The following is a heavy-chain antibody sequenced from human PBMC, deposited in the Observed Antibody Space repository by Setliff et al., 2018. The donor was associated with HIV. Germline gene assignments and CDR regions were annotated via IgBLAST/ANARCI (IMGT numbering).Heavy chain of an antibody. V-gene: IGHV4-4*02. CDR3: ARDHMVVTATAGFYYYGMDV. J-gene: IGHJ6*02. D-gene: IGHD2-21*02. CDR2: IYHSGNT. CDR1: GGSISSSNW. Sequence: SETLSLTCAVSGGSISSSNWWSWVRQPPGKGLEWIGEIYHSGNTYYSPSLMTRITISVDTSKSQFSLRLTSVTAADTAVYYCARDHMVVTATAGFYYYGMDVWGQGTTVTVSS.